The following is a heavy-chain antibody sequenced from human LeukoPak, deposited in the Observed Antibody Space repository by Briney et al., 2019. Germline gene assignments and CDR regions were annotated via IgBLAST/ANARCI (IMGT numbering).Heavy chain of an antibody. CDR1: GFNISDFW. CDR3: AKDIFTGIAAAGAIDY. CDR2: IKEDGTEK. V-gene: IGHV3-7*03. Sequence: PGGSLRLSCAASGFNISDFWMTWVRQAPGKGLEWVANIKEDGTEKHLIDSVKGRFTISRDNAKNSLYLQMNSLRAEDTALYYCAKDIFTGIAAAGAIDYWGQGTLVTVSS. D-gene: IGHD6-13*01. J-gene: IGHJ4*02.